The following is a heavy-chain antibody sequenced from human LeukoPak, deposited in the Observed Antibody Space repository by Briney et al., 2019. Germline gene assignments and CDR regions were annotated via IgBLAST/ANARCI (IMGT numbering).Heavy chain of an antibody. V-gene: IGHV4-38-2*01. CDR2: IYHSGST. Sequence: SETLSLACAVSGYSISSGYYWGWIRQPPGKGLEWIGSIYHSGSTYYNPSLKSRVTISVDTSKNQFSLKLSSVTAADTAVYYCYITMIVVVGNYFDYWGQGTLVTVSS. CDR1: GYSISSGYY. J-gene: IGHJ4*02. D-gene: IGHD3-22*01. CDR3: YITMIVVVGNYFDY.